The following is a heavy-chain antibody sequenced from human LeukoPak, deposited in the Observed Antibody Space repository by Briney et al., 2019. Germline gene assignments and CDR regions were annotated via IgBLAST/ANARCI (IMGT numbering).Heavy chain of an antibody. CDR3: AREGTSTVTTPFDY. J-gene: IGHJ4*02. Sequence: ASVKVSCKASGYTFTSYYMHWVRQAPGEGLEWMGIINPTGGSTSYAQKFQGRVTMTRDTSTSTVYMELSSLRSDDTAVYYCAREGTSTVTTPFDYWGQGTLVTVSS. D-gene: IGHD4-17*01. CDR1: GYTFTSYY. CDR2: INPTGGST. V-gene: IGHV1-46*01.